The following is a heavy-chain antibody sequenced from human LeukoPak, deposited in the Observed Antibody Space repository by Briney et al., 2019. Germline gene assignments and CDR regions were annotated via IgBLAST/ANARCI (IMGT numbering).Heavy chain of an antibody. CDR2: IIPMIGTA. V-gene: IGHV1-69*04. D-gene: IGHD1-14*01. CDR1: GGIFSNHA. Sequence: SVRVSCKASGGIFSNHAVTWVRQAPGQGLEWMGRIIPMIGTAKYAQKFQGRVTFTADTSTNTAYMELSSLTSEDTALYFCAKGATVGKEALDIWGQGSLVTVSS. CDR3: AKGATVGKEALDI. J-gene: IGHJ3*02.